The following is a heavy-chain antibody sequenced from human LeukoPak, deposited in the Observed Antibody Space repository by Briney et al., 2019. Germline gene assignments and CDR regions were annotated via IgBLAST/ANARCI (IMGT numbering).Heavy chain of an antibody. J-gene: IGHJ4*02. CDR1: GFTFSSYW. CDR3: ARERRDRLLYFDY. V-gene: IGHV3-7*01. Sequence: GGSLRLSCAASGFTFSSYWMSWVRQAPGKGLERVANIKQDGSEKYYVDSVKGRFTISRDNAKNSLYLQMNSLRDEDTAVYYCARERRDRLLYFDYWGEGTLVTVSS. D-gene: IGHD3-10*01. CDR2: IKQDGSEK.